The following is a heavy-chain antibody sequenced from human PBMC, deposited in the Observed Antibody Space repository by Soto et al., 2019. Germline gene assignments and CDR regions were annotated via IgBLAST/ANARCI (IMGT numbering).Heavy chain of an antibody. D-gene: IGHD3-22*01. CDR1: GYTFTGYF. J-gene: IGHJ4*02. V-gene: IGHV1-2*02. Sequence: GASVKVSCKSSGYTFTGYFMHWVRQAPGQGLERMGWINPNSGDTKYAQKFQGRVTMTRDMSISTAYMELRRLTSDDTAVYYCARVRTYYDSSGSLDYWGQGTLVTVSS. CDR3: ARVRTYYDSSGSLDY. CDR2: INPNSGDT.